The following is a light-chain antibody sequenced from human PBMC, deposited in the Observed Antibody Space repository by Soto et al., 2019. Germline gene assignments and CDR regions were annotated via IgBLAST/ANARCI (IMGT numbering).Light chain of an antibody. CDR1: QGINNY. CDR2: AAS. Sequence: DIQMTQSPSSLSASVGDRVTITCRPSQGINNYLAWYQQRPGKVPRLLIYAASTLQSGVPSRFSGSVSGTDFTLTISSLQPEDVATYYCQKYDNAPWTFGQGTKVDIK. J-gene: IGKJ1*01. V-gene: IGKV1-27*01. CDR3: QKYDNAPWT.